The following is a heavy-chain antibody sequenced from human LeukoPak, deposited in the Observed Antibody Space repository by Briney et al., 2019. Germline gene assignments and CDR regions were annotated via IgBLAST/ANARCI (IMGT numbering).Heavy chain of an antibody. V-gene: IGHV1-2*02. CDR1: GYTLTELS. CDR2: INPNSGGT. J-gene: IGHJ6*03. D-gene: IGHD1-26*01. CDR3: ARDLGPTISGSYLIYYYYYMDV. Sequence: GASVKVSCKVSGYTLTELSMHWVRQAPGQGLEWMGWINPNSGGTNYAQKFQGRVTMTRDTSISTAYMELSRLRSGDTAVYYCARDLGPTISGSYLIYYYYYMDVWGKGTAVTVSS.